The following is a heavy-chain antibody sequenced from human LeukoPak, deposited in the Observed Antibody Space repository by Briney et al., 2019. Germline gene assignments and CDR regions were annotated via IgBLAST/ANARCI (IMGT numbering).Heavy chain of an antibody. CDR2: IGIRGDT. CDR1: GFTFTNYD. D-gene: IGHD6-19*01. V-gene: IGHV3-13*01. CDR3: VRGGIRVSGIDEFDY. Sequence: GGSLRLSCAASGFTFTNYDMHWVRPATAKGLEWVSAIGIRGDTYYSGSVKRRFTISRENAENSLYLQMNSLRAEDTAVYYCVRGGIRVSGIDEFDYWGEGTLVTVSS. J-gene: IGHJ4*02.